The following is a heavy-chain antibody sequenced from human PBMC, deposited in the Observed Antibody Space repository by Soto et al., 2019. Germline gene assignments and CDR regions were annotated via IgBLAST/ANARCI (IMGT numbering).Heavy chain of an antibody. Sequence: HLQLQESGSGLVRPSQTLSLTCAVSGDSISSGAYSWSWIRQPPGKGLEWIGYIYARGSTYYNPSLKRRVTMSVDRSKNQFSLNLSSVTAADTAVYFCARTLDYGGSAGSNWFDPWGQGTLVTVSS. CDR1: GDSISSGAYS. J-gene: IGHJ5*02. V-gene: IGHV4-30-2*01. D-gene: IGHD4-17*01. CDR2: IYARGST. CDR3: ARTLDYGGSAGSNWFDP.